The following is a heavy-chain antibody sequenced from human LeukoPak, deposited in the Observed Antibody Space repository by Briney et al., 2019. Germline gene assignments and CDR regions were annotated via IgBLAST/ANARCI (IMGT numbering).Heavy chain of an antibody. CDR1: GGSFSGYY. V-gene: IGHV4-34*01. Sequence: SETLSLTCAVYGGSFSGYYWSWIRQPPGKGLEWIGEINHSGSTNHNPSLKSRVTISVDTSKNQFSLKLSSVTAADTAVYYCARAYSYGPDLDAFDIWGQGTMVTVSS. CDR2: INHSGST. CDR3: ARAYSYGPDLDAFDI. J-gene: IGHJ3*02. D-gene: IGHD5-18*01.